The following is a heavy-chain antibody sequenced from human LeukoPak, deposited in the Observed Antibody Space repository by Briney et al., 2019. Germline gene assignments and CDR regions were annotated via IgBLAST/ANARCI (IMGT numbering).Heavy chain of an antibody. V-gene: IGHV3-21*01. CDR1: GFTFSSYG. D-gene: IGHD3-9*01. J-gene: IGHJ6*02. CDR3: ARTDDIFTGGLDV. CDR2: VTGSGTYK. Sequence: PGGSLRLSCAASGFTFSSYGMHWVRQAPAKGLEWVSSVTGSGTYKCYVDSVKGRFTISRDNAKNSLFLQMNSLRADDTAVYYCARTDDIFTGGLDVWGQGITVTVSS.